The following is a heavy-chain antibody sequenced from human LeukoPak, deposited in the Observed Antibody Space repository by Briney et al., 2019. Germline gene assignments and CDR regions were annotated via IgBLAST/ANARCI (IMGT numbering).Heavy chain of an antibody. CDR3: ARGGSDTAMAHDY. D-gene: IGHD5-18*01. V-gene: IGHV3-74*01. CDR1: GFTFSNYA. J-gene: IGHJ4*02. CDR2: INRDGSRT. Sequence: PGGSLRLSCAASGFTFSNYAMNWVRQAPGKGLMWVSRINRDGSRTDYADSVKGRSTISRDDAKNTLYLQVNSLRAEDTAVYFCARGGSDTAMAHDYWGQGTLVTVSS.